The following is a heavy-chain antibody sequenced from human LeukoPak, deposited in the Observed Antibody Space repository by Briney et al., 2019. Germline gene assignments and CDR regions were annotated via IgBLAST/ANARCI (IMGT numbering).Heavy chain of an antibody. D-gene: IGHD3-10*01. CDR1: GGSISSYY. V-gene: IGHV4-4*07. J-gene: IGHJ5*02. CDR2: IYNSGST. CDR3: ARDSGTTGEVKFDP. Sequence: SETLSLTCTVSGGSISSYYWSWIRQPAGKGLEWIGRIYNSGSTTYNPSLKSRVTMSVDTSKNQFSLKLSSVTAADTAVYYYARDSGTTGEVKFDPWGQGTLVTVSS.